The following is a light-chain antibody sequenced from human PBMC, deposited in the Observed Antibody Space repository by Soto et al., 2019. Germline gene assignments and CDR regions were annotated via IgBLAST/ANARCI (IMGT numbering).Light chain of an antibody. V-gene: IGKV4-1*01. CDR1: QNILYSSNNKNY. CDR2: WAS. CDR3: QQYYTVPVT. Sequence: DIVMTQSPDSLAVSLGERATINCRSSQNILYSSNNKNYLAWYQQKPGQPPKLLIYWASTRESGVPDRFSGSGSGTDFTLAISSLQAEDVAVYYCQQYYTVPVTFGPGTKVDIK. J-gene: IGKJ3*01.